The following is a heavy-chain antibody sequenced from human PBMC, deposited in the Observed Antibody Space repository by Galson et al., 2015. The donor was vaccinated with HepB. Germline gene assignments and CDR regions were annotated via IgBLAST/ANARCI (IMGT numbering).Heavy chain of an antibody. D-gene: IGHD6-6*01. Sequence: SLRLSCAASGLIFSEYSMHWVRQAPGKGLEWVAVVSYDGSNKNYADSVKGRFTISRDNSKNTLFLQMKGLRGEDTAVYYCAQDKRSISARHVSYYYYCMDVWGQGTTVTVSS. J-gene: IGHJ6*02. CDR3: AQDKRSISARHVSYYYYCMDV. V-gene: IGHV3-30*18. CDR2: VSYDGSNK. CDR1: GLIFSEYS.